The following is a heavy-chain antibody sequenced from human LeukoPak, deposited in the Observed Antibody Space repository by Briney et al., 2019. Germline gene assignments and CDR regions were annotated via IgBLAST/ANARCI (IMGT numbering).Heavy chain of an antibody. J-gene: IGHJ3*02. CDR1: GFTFDDYA. D-gene: IGHD3-10*01. V-gene: IGHV3-9*01. CDR3: AKAKDERGIHAFDI. Sequence: GGSLRLSCAASGFTFDDYAMHWVRQAPGKGLEWVSGISWNSGSIGYADSVKGRFTISRDNAKNSLYLQMNSLRAEDTALYYCAKAKDERGIHAFDIWGQGTMVTVSS. CDR2: ISWNSGSI.